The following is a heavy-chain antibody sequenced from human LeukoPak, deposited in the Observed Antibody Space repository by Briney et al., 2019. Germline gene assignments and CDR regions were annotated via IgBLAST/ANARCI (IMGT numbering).Heavy chain of an antibody. Sequence: SETLSLTCTVSGGSISSYYWSWIRQPPGKGLEWIGYIYYSGSTNYNPSLKSRVTISVDTSKNQFSLKLRSVTAADTAVYYCARVYGATLSLLDYWGQGTLVTVSS. CDR2: IYYSGST. CDR1: GGSISSYY. D-gene: IGHD4/OR15-4a*01. CDR3: ARVYGATLSLLDY. J-gene: IGHJ4*02. V-gene: IGHV4-59*12.